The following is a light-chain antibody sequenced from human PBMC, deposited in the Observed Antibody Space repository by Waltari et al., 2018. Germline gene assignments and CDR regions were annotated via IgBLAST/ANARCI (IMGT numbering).Light chain of an antibody. CDR1: QGISNF. Sequence: DIQMTQSPSSLSASVGDRATITCRASQGISNFLAWYQQKPGKVPQHLIYAASTLQSGVPSRFSGSGSGTDFTLTISGLQPDDFATYYCQQSKEVPFTFGQGTKLEIK. CDR3: QQSKEVPFT. V-gene: IGKV1-27*01. CDR2: AAS. J-gene: IGKJ2*01.